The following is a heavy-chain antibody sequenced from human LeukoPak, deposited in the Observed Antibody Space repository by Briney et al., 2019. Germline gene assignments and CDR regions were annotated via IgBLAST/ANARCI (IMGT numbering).Heavy chain of an antibody. CDR3: AKDPSVLSMIVVVITHLYYFDY. V-gene: IGHV3-23*01. Sequence: AGGSLRLSCAASGFTFSSYAMSWVRQAPGKGLEWVSAISGSGGSTYYADSVKGRFTISRDNSKNTLYLQMNSLRAEDTAVYYCAKDPSVLSMIVVVITHLYYFDYWGQGTLVTVSS. CDR2: ISGSGGST. D-gene: IGHD3-22*01. J-gene: IGHJ4*02. CDR1: GFTFSSYA.